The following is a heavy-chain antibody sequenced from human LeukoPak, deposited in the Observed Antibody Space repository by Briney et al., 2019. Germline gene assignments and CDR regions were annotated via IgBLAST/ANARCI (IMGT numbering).Heavy chain of an antibody. J-gene: IGHJ4*02. Sequence: PGGSLRLSCVVSGFTVSDNYMIWVRQAPGKGLERFSVIYGDGRIFYSDSAKGRFTISRDNSKNTLSLQMHNLRAEDTAVYYCARGRGLGVVSPYFDYWGQGTLVTVSS. D-gene: IGHD3-3*01. CDR1: GFTVSDNY. CDR2: IYGDGRI. V-gene: IGHV3-53*01. CDR3: ARGRGLGVVSPYFDY.